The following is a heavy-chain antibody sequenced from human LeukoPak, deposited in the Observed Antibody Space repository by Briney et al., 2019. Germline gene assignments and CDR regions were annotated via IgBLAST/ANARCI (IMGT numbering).Heavy chain of an antibody. CDR1: GFTFSDHY. D-gene: IGHD1-14*01. V-gene: IGHV3-72*01. CDR2: TANKANSYIT. Sequence: PGGSLRLSCTASGFTFSDHYMDWVRQAPGKGLEWVGRTANKANSYITYYAASVKGRFVISTDDSKNSLHLQMNSLKTEDTAVYYCAGRPLSRPHSFDDWGQGTLVTVSS. CDR3: AGRPLSRPHSFDD. J-gene: IGHJ4*02.